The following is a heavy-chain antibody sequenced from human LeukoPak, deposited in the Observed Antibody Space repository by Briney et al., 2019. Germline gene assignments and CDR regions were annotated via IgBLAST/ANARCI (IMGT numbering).Heavy chain of an antibody. Sequence: GGSLRLSCAASGFTFSSYGMHWVRQAPGKGLGWVAVIWYDGSNKYYADSVKGRFTISRDNSKNTLYLQMNSLRAEDTAVYYCARGTWFGATVAFDIWGQGTMVTVSS. CDR3: ARGTWFGATVAFDI. CDR2: IWYDGSNK. V-gene: IGHV3-33*01. J-gene: IGHJ3*02. CDR1: GFTFSSYG. D-gene: IGHD3-10*01.